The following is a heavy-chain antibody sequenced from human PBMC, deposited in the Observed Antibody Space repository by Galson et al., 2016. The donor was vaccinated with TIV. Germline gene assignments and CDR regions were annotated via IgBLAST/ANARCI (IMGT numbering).Heavy chain of an antibody. CDR1: GHRFTSKW. V-gene: IGHV5-10-1*01. CDR3: STSRDIESLLEIYGMDV. Sequence: QSGAEVKKPGESLRISCKGSGHRFTSKWISWVRQMPGKGLEWMGKIDLSDSYTNYSPSFQGHVTLSVDKSISTAYLQWSSLRASDTAMYYFSTSRDIESLLEIYGMDVWGQGTTVTVSS. CDR2: IDLSDSYT. D-gene: IGHD3-3*01. J-gene: IGHJ6*02.